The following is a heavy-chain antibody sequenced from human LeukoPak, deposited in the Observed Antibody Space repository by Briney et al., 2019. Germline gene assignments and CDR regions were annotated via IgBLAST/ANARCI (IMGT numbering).Heavy chain of an antibody. V-gene: IGHV4-34*01. J-gene: IGHJ5*02. D-gene: IGHD3-22*01. CDR3: ARGRDYYDSSQFDP. Sequence: PSETLSLTCAVYGGSFSGYYWCWIRQPPGKGLEWIGEINHSGSTNYNPSLKSRVTISVATSKNKFSLKLSSVTAADTAVYYCARGRDYYDSSQFDPWGQGTLVTVSS. CDR1: GGSFSGYY. CDR2: INHSGST.